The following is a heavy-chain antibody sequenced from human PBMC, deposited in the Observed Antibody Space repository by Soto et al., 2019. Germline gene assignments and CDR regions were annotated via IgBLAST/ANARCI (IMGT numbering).Heavy chain of an antibody. D-gene: IGHD4-17*01. CDR1: GGSISGSYYY. V-gene: IGHV4-39*07. CDR2: VFYTGFT. Sequence: PSETLSLTCAVSGGSISGSYYYWGWLRQSPGKGPEWIGSVFYTGFTSYNPSLESRVSVSVDTSKNQFSLNLRSVTAADTAVYYCAREGDYRTWFEPWGPGTLVTVSS. CDR3: AREGDYRTWFEP. J-gene: IGHJ5*02.